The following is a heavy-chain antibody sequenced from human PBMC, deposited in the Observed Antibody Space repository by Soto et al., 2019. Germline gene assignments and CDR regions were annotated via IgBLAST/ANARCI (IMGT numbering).Heavy chain of an antibody. V-gene: IGHV5-51*01. CDR2: IYPGDSDT. CDR3: ATQALI. Sequence: GGSLKIFCKGSWYSFTNYWIGWVRQMAGKGLEWMGIIYPGDSDTRYSPSFQGQVTISADKSISTAYLQWSSLKASDTAMYYCATQALIWGQGTMVTVSS. CDR1: WYSFTNYW. J-gene: IGHJ3*02.